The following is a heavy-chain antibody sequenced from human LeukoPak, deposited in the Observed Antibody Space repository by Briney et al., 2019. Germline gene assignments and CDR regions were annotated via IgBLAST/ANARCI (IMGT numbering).Heavy chain of an antibody. CDR3: ARESYSGSHSWFDP. Sequence: GGSLRLSCAASGFTFSDYYMSWIRQAPGKGLEWVSYISSSGSTIYYADSVQGRFTISRDTSKNTVFLQMNSLRAEDTAVYYCARESYSGSHSWFDPWGQGTLVTVSS. J-gene: IGHJ5*02. CDR2: ISSSGSTI. CDR1: GFTFSDYY. D-gene: IGHD1-26*01. V-gene: IGHV3-11*04.